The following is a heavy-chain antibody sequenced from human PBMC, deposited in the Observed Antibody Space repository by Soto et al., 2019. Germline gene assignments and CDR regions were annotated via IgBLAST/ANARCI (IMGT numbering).Heavy chain of an antibody. Sequence: EVQLVESGGGLVQPGRSLRLSCTASGFTFGDCAMSWFRQAPGEGLEWIGYIRSKIYGGTTENAASVKGRFTISRDDSKNIAYLQMNSLKTDDTAVYFCARDRGAYGDRGSDSWGQGTLVTVSS. D-gene: IGHD4-17*01. J-gene: IGHJ4*02. CDR2: IRSKIYGGTT. CDR3: ARDRGAYGDRGSDS. V-gene: IGHV3-49*03. CDR1: GFTFGDCA.